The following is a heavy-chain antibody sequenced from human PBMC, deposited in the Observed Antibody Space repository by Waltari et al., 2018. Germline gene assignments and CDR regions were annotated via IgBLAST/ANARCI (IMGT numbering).Heavy chain of an antibody. V-gene: IGHV3-23*01. Sequence: EVQLLESGGGLAQPGGSLRLSCAASGFTFSNCTMSWVRQAPGKGLERVSGITGSGDATYYADSVKSRFTISRDNSKNTLYLQMNNLRAEDTAVYYCAKSPKVATIFDYWGQGTLVTVS. CDR3: AKSPKVATIFDY. CDR2: ITGSGDAT. D-gene: IGHD5-12*01. CDR1: GFTFSNCT. J-gene: IGHJ4*02.